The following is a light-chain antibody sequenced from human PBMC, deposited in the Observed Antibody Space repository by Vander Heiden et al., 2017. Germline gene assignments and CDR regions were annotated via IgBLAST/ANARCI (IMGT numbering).Light chain of an antibody. CDR3: QAWDSRTGV. J-gene: IGLJ2*01. CDR1: KLGDKY. CDR2: QDS. Sequence: SYELTQPPSVSVSPGQTASITCSGDKLGDKYACWYQQKPGQSPVLVIYQDSKRPSGIPERFSGSNSGNTETLNISGTQAMDEADYYCQAWDSRTGVFGGGTKLTVL. V-gene: IGLV3-1*01.